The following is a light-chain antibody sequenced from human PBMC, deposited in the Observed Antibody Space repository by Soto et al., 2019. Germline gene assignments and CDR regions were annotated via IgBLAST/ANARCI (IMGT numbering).Light chain of an antibody. V-gene: IGKV3-15*01. J-gene: IGKJ1*01. CDR1: QSISSN. CDR3: QQYKNWLTWK. CDR2: GAS. Sequence: EIVMTQSPATLSVSPGEIATLSCSASQSISSNLAWYQQKPGQAPRLLIYGASTRATGIPARFSGSGSGTEFTLTIRSLQSEDFAVYYCQQYKNWLTWKFGQGTKVDIK.